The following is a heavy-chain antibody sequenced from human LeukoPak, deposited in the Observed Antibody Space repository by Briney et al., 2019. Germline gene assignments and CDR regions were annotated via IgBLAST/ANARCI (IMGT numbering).Heavy chain of an antibody. Sequence: SETLSLTCTVSGGSISSYYWSWIRQPPGKGLEWIGYIYYSGSTTYNPSLRSRVTLSVDPSKNQFSLKLSSVTAADTAVYYCARDKQPGDYWGQGTLVTVSS. CDR3: ARDKQPGDY. J-gene: IGHJ4*02. CDR2: IYYSGST. CDR1: GGSISSYY. V-gene: IGHV4-59*01. D-gene: IGHD5-18*01.